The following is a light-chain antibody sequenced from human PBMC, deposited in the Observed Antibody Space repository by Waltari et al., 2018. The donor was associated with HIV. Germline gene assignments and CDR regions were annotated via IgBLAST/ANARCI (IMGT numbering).Light chain of an antibody. J-gene: IGLJ2*01. CDR1: SGSIASNY. CDR3: QSYDSSINVV. Sequence: NFMLTQPHSVSESPGKTVTISCTRSSGSIASNYVQWYQQRPGSSPTTLIYEDNQRPSGVPDRCSGSIDSSSNSASLTISGLKTEDEADYYCQSYDSSINVVFGGGTKLTVL. V-gene: IGLV6-57*01. CDR2: EDN.